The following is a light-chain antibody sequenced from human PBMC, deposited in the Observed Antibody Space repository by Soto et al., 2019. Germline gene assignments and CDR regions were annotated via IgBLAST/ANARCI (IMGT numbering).Light chain of an antibody. CDR3: QQRSNWPWT. J-gene: IGKJ1*01. V-gene: IGKV3-15*01. CDR1: ESVSTN. CDR2: GAS. Sequence: EIEMTQSPATLSLAPGERVTLSCRASESVSTNLAWYQQKAGQAPRLLIYGASTRATGIPDRFSGSGSGTEFTLTISSLQSEDFAVYYCQQRSNWPWTFGQGTKVDI.